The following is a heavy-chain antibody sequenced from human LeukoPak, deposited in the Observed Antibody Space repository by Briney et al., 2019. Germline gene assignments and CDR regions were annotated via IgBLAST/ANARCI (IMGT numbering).Heavy chain of an antibody. J-gene: IGHJ4*02. CDR2: ISGSGGNT. CDR3: AKVSSGYCSGGSCYSDY. V-gene: IGHV3-23*01. Sequence: PGGSLRLSCAASGLTFSSYAMSWVRQAPGKGLEWVSAISGSGGNTYYADSVKGRFTISRDNSKNTLYLQMSSLRAEDTAVYYCAKVSSGYCSGGSCYSDYWGQGTLVTVSS. CDR1: GLTFSSYA. D-gene: IGHD2-15*01.